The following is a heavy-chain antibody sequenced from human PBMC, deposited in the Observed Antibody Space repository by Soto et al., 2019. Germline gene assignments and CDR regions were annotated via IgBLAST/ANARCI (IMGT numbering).Heavy chain of an antibody. CDR3: AKGPWGKIDAYNSHFDY. V-gene: IGHV3-23*01. D-gene: IGHD1-20*01. J-gene: IGHJ4*02. CDR1: GFTFSSYA. CDR2: ISGSGGST. Sequence: GESLKISCAASGFTFSSYAMSWVRQAPGKGLEWVSAISGSGGSTYYADSVKGRFTISRDNSKNTLYLQMNSLRAEDTAVYYCAKGPWGKIDAYNSHFDYWGQGTLVTVSS.